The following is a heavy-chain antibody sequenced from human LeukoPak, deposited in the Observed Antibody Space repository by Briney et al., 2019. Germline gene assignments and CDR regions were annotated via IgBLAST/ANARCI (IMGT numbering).Heavy chain of an antibody. CDR2: IYYRGST. V-gene: IGHV4-39*01. J-gene: IGHJ4*02. CDR3: AGRGHYYDTSGYYYFDY. Sequence: PSETLSLTCTVSGGSISSYYWGWIRQPPGKGLEWIGSIYYRGSTNDNPSLKSRVTISVDTSKNQFSLKLTSVTAADTAVYYCAGRGHYYDTSGYYYFDYWGQGTLVTVSS. D-gene: IGHD3-22*01. CDR1: GGSISSYY.